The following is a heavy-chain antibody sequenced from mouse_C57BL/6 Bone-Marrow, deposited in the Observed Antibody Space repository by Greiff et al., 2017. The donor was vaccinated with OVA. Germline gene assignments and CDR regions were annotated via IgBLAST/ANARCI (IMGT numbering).Heavy chain of an antibody. Sequence: DVQLQESGPELVKPGASVKISCKASGYSFTGYYMNWVKQSPEKSLEWIGEINPSTGGTTYNQKFKAKATLTVDKSSSTAYMQLKSLTSEDSAVYYCARYPYDGSTWNFDYWGQGTTLTVSS. J-gene: IGHJ2*01. V-gene: IGHV1-42*01. CDR3: ARYPYDGSTWNFDY. CDR1: GYSFTGYY. CDR2: INPSTGGT. D-gene: IGHD2-3*01.